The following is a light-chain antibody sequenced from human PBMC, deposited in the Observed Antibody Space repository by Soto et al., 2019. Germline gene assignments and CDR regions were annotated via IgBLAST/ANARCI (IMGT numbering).Light chain of an antibody. Sequence: QAVVTQPPSVSGAPGQRVTIYCTGSSSNIGAGYDVHWYQQLPGTAPKLLIYGNSNRPSGVPDRFSGSKSGTLASLAITGLQAEDEADYYCQSYDSSLSGYVFGTGTKVTVL. CDR3: QSYDSSLSGYV. CDR1: SSNIGAGYD. CDR2: GNS. J-gene: IGLJ1*01. V-gene: IGLV1-40*01.